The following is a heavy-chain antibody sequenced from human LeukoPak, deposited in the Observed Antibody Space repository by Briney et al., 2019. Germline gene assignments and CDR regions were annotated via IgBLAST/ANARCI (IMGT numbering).Heavy chain of an antibody. CDR3: ARARNDYDSNGFSLLEY. CDR1: GFTFTSYY. CDR2: IKQDGSEK. V-gene: IGHV3-7*02. D-gene: IGHD3-22*01. J-gene: IGHJ4*02. Sequence: GGSLRLSCAASGFTFTSYYMSWVRQAPGKGPEWVANIKQDGSEKYYVDSVKGRFTISRDNAKNSLYLQMNSLRAEDTALYYCARARNDYDSNGFSLLEYWGQGTLVTVSS.